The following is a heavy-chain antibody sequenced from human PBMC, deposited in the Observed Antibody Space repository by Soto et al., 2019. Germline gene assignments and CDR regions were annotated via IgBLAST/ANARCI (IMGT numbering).Heavy chain of an antibody. CDR1: GYTFTGYY. J-gene: IGHJ3*02. Sequence: ASVKVSCKASGYTFTGYYIHWVRQAPGQGLEWMGWINPNSGGTNYAQKFQGRVTMTRDTSISTAYMELTRLRSDDTAVYYCARDRRDGSGYYGFDIWGQGTMVTVSS. D-gene: IGHD3-22*01. CDR3: ARDRRDGSGYYGFDI. V-gene: IGHV1-2*02. CDR2: INPNSGGT.